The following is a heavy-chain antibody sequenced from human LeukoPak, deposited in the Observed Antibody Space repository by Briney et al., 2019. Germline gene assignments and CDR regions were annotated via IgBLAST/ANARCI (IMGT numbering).Heavy chain of an antibody. V-gene: IGHV3-23*01. CDR3: AKRGDCSGTCTYDY. CDR1: GFTFSNYA. Sequence: GSLRLSCAASGFTFSNYAIHWVRQAPGKGLEWVSIVGGSGVNTYYADSVKGRFTISRDNSKNTVYLQMNSLRAEDTAVYYCAKRGDCSGTCTYDYWGQGTLVTVSS. CDR2: VGGSGVNT. D-gene: IGHD2-2*01. J-gene: IGHJ4*02.